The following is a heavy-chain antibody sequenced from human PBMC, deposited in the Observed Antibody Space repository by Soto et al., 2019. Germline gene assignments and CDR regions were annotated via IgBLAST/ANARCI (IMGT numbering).Heavy chain of an antibody. D-gene: IGHD2-2*01. J-gene: IGHJ6*03. Sequence: EVQLVESGGGLVQPGRSLRLSCAASGFTFDDYAMHCVRQAPGKGLEWVSGITWNSGNIDYADSVRGRFTISRDNAKNSLYLQMTSLRVEDTALYYCAKDAKDVVVIPAAIPVGDYYHYMDVWGKGTTVTVSS. CDR2: ITWNSGNI. CDR1: GFTFDDYA. V-gene: IGHV3-9*01. CDR3: AKDAKDVVVIPAAIPVGDYYHYMDV.